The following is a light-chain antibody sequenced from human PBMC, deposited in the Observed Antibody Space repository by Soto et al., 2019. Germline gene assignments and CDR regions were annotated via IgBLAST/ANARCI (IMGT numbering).Light chain of an antibody. Sequence: QSVLTQPPSVSEAPGQRVTISCTGSSSNIGAGYEAHWYQQVPGTAPKLLIYENNNRPSGVPDRFSGSKSGTSASLSITGIPAEDEAEYYCQSYDSSLSGYVFGTGTKVTVL. J-gene: IGLJ1*01. CDR3: QSYDSSLSGYV. CDR2: ENN. V-gene: IGLV1-40*01. CDR1: SSNIGAGYE.